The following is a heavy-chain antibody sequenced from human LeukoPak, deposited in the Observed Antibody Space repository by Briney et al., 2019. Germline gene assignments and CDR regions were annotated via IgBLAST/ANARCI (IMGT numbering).Heavy chain of an antibody. V-gene: IGHV1-2*04. D-gene: IGHD6-13*01. J-gene: IGHJ4*02. CDR3: ASGGSSWFPEFDY. Sequence: ASVKVSCKASGYTFTGYHMHWVRQAPGQGLEWMGWINPDTGGTNYAQKFQGWVTMTRDTSISTAYMELNRLKSDDTAVYYCASGGSSWFPEFDYWGQGTLVTVSS. CDR2: INPDTGGT. CDR1: GYTFTGYH.